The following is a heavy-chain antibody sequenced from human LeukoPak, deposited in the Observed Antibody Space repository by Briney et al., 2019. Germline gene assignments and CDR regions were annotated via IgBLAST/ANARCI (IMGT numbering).Heavy chain of an antibody. V-gene: IGHV5-51*01. CDR2: IYPADSDT. J-gene: IGHJ4*02. D-gene: IGHD5-24*01. CDR3: ARQDGRALYYFDY. CDR1: GYSFTSYW. Sequence: RESLKISCKGSGYSFTSYWIGWVRQMPGKGLEWMGIIYPADSDTRYSPSFQGQVTISADKSTSTAYLQWSSLKASDTAMYYCARQDGRALYYFDYWGQGTLVTVSS.